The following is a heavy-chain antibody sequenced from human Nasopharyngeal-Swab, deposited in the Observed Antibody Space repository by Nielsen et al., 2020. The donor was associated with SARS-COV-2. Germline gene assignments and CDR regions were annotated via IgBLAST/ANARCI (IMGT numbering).Heavy chain of an antibody. D-gene: IGHD2-15*01. Sequence: WIRQPPGKGLEWIGSIYYSGSTYYNASLKSRVTISVDTSKNQFSLKLSSVTAADTAVYYCARKALLGYCSGGSCYRTWFDPWGQGTLVTVSS. CDR3: ARKALLGYCSGGSCYRTWFDP. J-gene: IGHJ5*02. CDR2: IYYSGST. V-gene: IGHV4-39*01.